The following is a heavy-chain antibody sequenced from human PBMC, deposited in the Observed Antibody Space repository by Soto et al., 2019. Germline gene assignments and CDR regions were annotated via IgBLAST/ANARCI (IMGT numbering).Heavy chain of an antibody. V-gene: IGHV3-7*04. CDR2: IKQDGSEK. Sequence: EVQLVESGGGLVQPGGSLRLSCAASGITFSSYWMSWVRQAPGKGLEWVANIKQDGSEKFYVYSVKGRFTISRDNAKSSLYLLVSSLGAEDTAVYYCARALSYGNMWGQGTMVTVSP. CDR1: GITFSSYW. J-gene: IGHJ3*02. D-gene: IGHD5-18*01. CDR3: ARALSYGNM.